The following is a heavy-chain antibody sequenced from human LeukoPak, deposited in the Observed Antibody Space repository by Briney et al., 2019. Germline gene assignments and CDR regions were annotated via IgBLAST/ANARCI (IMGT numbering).Heavy chain of an antibody. CDR1: GFTFSDAW. CDR3: VTMAVTTGN. Sequence: GGSLRLSCAASGFTFSDAWINWVRQAPGKGLEWVGRIKSKSHGGATEYPAPVKGRFTISRDDSKNTLYLQMNSLKSEDTAVYYCVTMAVTTGNWGQGTLVTVSS. J-gene: IGHJ4*02. D-gene: IGHD4-17*01. CDR2: IKSKSHGGAT. V-gene: IGHV3-15*01.